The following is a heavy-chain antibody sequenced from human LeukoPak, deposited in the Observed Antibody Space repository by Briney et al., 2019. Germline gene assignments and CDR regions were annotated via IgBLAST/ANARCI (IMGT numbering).Heavy chain of an antibody. Sequence: SETLSLTCTVSGGSISSYYWSWIRQPAGKGLEWIGRIYTSGSTNYNPSPKSRVTMSVDTSKNQFSLKLSSVTAADTAVYYCARDLVGYCSSTSCYTYFDYWGQGTLVTVSS. CDR3: ARDLVGYCSSTSCYTYFDY. CDR1: GGSISSYY. J-gene: IGHJ4*02. CDR2: IYTSGST. V-gene: IGHV4-4*07. D-gene: IGHD2-2*02.